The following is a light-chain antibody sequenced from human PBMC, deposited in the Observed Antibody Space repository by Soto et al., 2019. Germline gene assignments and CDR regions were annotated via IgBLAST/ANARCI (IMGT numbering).Light chain of an antibody. CDR1: QRVSSY. Sequence: EIVLTPSPATLSLSPGERATLPGRSSQRVSSYLAWYQQKPGQAPRLLIYDASNRATGIPARFSGSGSGTDFTLTISSLEPEDFAVYYCQQRSNWQGTFGQGTQLENK. CDR2: DAS. J-gene: IGKJ5*01. CDR3: QQRSNWQGT. V-gene: IGKV3-11*01.